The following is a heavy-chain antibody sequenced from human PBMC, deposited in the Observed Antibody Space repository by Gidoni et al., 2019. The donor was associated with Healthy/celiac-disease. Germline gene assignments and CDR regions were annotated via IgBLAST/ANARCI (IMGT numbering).Heavy chain of an antibody. D-gene: IGHD3-9*01. Sequence: QLQLQESGPGLVKPSETLSLTCTVSGGSISSSSYYWGWIRQPPGKGLEWIGSIYYSGSTYYNPSLKSRVTISVDTSKNQFSLKLSSVTAADTAVYYCVGSQKDYDILTGYRAYWYFDLWGRGTLVTVSS. V-gene: IGHV4-39*01. CDR2: IYYSGST. CDR1: GGSISSSSYY. CDR3: VGSQKDYDILTGYRAYWYFDL. J-gene: IGHJ2*01.